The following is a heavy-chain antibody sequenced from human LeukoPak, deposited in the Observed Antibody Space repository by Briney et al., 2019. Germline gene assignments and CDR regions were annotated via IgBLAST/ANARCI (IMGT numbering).Heavy chain of an antibody. D-gene: IGHD2-21*01. V-gene: IGHV4-39*07. CDR2: IFYNGRT. Sequence: PSETLSLTCNVSGDSIGRSTYHWGWVRQTPEKGLEWFGSIFYNGRTYYTPSLQSRVIMSLDTSKNQFSLRLTSVTAADTAVYYCARQVAVVEPTDPNWFDSWGQGTLVTVSS. J-gene: IGHJ5*01. CDR1: GDSIGRSTYH. CDR3: ARQVAVVEPTDPNWFDS.